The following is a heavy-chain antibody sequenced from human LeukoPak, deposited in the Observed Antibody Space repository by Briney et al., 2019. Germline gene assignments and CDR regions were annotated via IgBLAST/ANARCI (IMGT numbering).Heavy chain of an antibody. CDR1: GGTFSSYA. V-gene: IGHV1-3*01. Sequence: AASVKVSCKASGGTFSSYAISWVRQAPGQGLEWMGWINAGNGNTKYSQKFQGRVTITRDTSASTAYMELSSLRSEDTAVYYCARTVTNYYDSSLDWFDPWGQGTLVTVSS. CDR3: ARTVTNYYDSSLDWFDP. J-gene: IGHJ5*02. D-gene: IGHD3-22*01. CDR2: INAGNGNT.